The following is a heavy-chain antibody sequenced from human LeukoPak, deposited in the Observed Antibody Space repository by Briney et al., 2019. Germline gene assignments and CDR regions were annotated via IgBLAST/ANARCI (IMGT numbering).Heavy chain of an antibody. CDR1: GVTLSPYG. CDR3: AKEGTPQVSTWYDL. CDR2: ISYEGGTQ. V-gene: IGHV3-30*18. D-gene: IGHD3-10*01. Sequence: GRSLTLSCAASGVTLSPYGMHWVRQAPGKGLEWVAVISYEGGTQHYADSVKGRFIISRDNPRNTLYLQMNILRTEDTAVYYCAKEGTPQVSTWYDLWGQGTQVIVSS. J-gene: IGHJ5*02.